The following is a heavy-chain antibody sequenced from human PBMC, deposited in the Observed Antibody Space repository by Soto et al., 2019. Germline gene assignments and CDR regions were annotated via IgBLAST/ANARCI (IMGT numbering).Heavy chain of an antibody. V-gene: IGHV4-30-2*01. CDR3: TKDANFDHIYTGYFVHDL. CDR2: TYHSGNP. J-gene: IGHJ5*02. CDR1: GDTISTGGYT. D-gene: IGHD3-9*01. Sequence: PSETLSLTCDVSGDTISTGGYTWAWIRQPPGKALEWIGHTYHSGNPYYNPSLKSRVIISVDRSKNQFSLKVRSVTAADTAVYYCTKDANFDHIYTGYFVHDLWGQGTPVTVSS.